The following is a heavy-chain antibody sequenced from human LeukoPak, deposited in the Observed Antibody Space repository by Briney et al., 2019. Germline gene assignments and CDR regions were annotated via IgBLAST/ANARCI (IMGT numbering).Heavy chain of an antibody. D-gene: IGHD5-18*01. CDR3: ARVRRGYSYGDLDY. CDR1: GYTFTSYA. Sequence: ASVKVSCKASGYTFTSYAISWVRQAPGQGLEWMGWISAYNGNTNYAQKLQGRVTMTTDTSTSTAYMELRSLRSDDTAVYYCARVRRGYSYGDLDYWGQGTLVTVSS. J-gene: IGHJ4*02. CDR2: ISAYNGNT. V-gene: IGHV1-18*01.